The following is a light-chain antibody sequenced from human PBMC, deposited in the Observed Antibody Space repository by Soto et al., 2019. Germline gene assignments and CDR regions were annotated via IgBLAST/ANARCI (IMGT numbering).Light chain of an antibody. Sequence: QSVLTQPASVSGSPGQSITISCTGTSSDVGCYIYVSWYQQHPGIAPILMIYDVSIRPSGVFNRFSGSKSGNTAALTISGLQAEDEADYYCSSYTSSSTLYVFGTGTKVTVL. V-gene: IGLV2-14*01. CDR2: DVS. J-gene: IGLJ1*01. CDR1: SSDVGCYIY. CDR3: SSYTSSSTLYV.